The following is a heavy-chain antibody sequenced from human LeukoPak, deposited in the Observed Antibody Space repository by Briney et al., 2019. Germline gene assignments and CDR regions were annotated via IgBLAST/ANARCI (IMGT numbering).Heavy chain of an antibody. J-gene: IGHJ4*02. CDR3: ARAGGGSRPIDY. CDR2: MNPNSGNT. D-gene: IGHD2-8*02. V-gene: IGHV1-8*01. Sequence: ASVKVSCKASGYTFTSYDINWVRQATGQGLEWMGWMNPNSGNTGYAQKFQGRVTMTRNTSISTAYMELSSLRSEDTAVRYCARAGGGSRPIDYWGQGTLVTVSS. CDR1: GYTFTSYD.